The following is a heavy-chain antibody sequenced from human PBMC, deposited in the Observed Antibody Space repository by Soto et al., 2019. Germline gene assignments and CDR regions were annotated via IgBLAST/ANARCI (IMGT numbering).Heavy chain of an antibody. CDR2: ISYDGSNK. D-gene: IGHD1-26*01. V-gene: IGHV3-30-3*01. CDR1: GFTFGSYA. J-gene: IGHJ3*02. CDR3: ARDSAPRMSGSYRGGAFDI. Sequence: LRLSCAASGFTFGSYAMHWVRQAPGKVLEWVAVISYDGSNKYYADSVKGRFTISRDNSKNTLYLQMNSLRAEDTAVYYCARDSAPRMSGSYRGGAFDIWGQGTMVTVSS.